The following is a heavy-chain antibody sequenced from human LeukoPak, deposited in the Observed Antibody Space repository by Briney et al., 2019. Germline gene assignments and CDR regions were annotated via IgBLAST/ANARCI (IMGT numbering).Heavy chain of an antibody. J-gene: IGHJ4*02. Sequence: GSLRLSCAASGFTFADAWMNWVRQPPGKGLEWIGEIYHSGSTNYNPSLKSRVTMLLDKSKNQFSLKLSSVTAADTAVYYCARNGGNSDFDYWGQGTLVTVSS. CDR3: ARNGGNSDFDY. CDR1: GFTFADAW. D-gene: IGHD4-23*01. CDR2: IYHSGST. V-gene: IGHV4-4*02.